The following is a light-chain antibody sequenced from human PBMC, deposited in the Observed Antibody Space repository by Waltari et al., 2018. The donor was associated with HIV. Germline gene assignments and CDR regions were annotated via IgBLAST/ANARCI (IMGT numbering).Light chain of an antibody. J-gene: IGLJ2*01. CDR2: NIK. CDR1: SFNIGSNF. CDR3: AAWDESLNGLFGGL. V-gene: IGLV1-44*01. Sequence: VLTQPPSASGTPGQRVTISCSGGSFNIGSNFLTWYQHTPGTAPRLLIFNIKQRPSGVPDRFSGSKSGTSASLAISGLQSEDEADYYCAAWDESLNGLFGGLFGGGTRLTVL.